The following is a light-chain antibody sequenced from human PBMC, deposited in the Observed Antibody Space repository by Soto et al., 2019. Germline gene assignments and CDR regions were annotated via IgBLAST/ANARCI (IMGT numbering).Light chain of an antibody. J-gene: IGLJ1*01. CDR1: SSDVGSYNL. CDR2: EDS. CDR3: CSYADSSTYV. V-gene: IGLV2-23*01. Sequence: VLTQPASVSGSPGQSITISCTGTSSDVGSYNLVSWYQQHPGKAPKLIIYEDSKRPSGVSNRFSGSKSGNTASLTISGLQTEDEADYYCCSYADSSTYVFGTGTKVTVL.